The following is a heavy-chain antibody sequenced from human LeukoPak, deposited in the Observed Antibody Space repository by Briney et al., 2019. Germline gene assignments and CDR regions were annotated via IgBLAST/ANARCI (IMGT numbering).Heavy chain of an antibody. CDR1: GFTFSSYS. CDR2: ISGSGGST. Sequence: RGSLRLSCAASGFTFSSYSMNWVRQAPGKGLEWVSAISGSGGSTYYADSVKGRFTISRDNSKNTLFLQMDSLRAEDTAVYYCAILPTYYYDNSGYYSGSYWGQGTLVTVSS. CDR3: AILPTYYYDNSGYYSGSY. D-gene: IGHD3-22*01. J-gene: IGHJ4*02. V-gene: IGHV3-23*01.